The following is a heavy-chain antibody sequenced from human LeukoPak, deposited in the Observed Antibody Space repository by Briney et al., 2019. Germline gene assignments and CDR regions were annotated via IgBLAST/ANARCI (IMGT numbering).Heavy chain of an antibody. J-gene: IGHJ5*02. Sequence: HSGGSLRLSCAASGFTFSSYAMSWVRQAPGKGLEWVSAISGSGGSTYYADSVKGRFTTSRDNSKNTLYLQMNSLRAEDTAVYYCATKGTVAGPNNWFDPWGQGTLVTVSS. CDR2: ISGSGGST. D-gene: IGHD6-19*01. V-gene: IGHV3-23*01. CDR3: ATKGTVAGPNNWFDP. CDR1: GFTFSSYA.